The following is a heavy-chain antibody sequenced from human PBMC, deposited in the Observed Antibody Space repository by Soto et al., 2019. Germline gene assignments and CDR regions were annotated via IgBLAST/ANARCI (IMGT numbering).Heavy chain of an antibody. D-gene: IGHD3-16*01. CDR3: ARVWAHDLAEDTFDI. V-gene: IGHV6-1*01. J-gene: IGHJ3*02. CDR1: GDNVSSNSAA. Sequence: SQTLSLTCAISGDNVSSNSAAWNWIRQSPSRGLEWLGRTYYRSKWYNDYAVSVKSRITINPDTSKNQFSLQLNSVTPEDTAVYYCARVWAHDLAEDTFDIWGQGTMVTVSS. CDR2: TYYRSKWYN.